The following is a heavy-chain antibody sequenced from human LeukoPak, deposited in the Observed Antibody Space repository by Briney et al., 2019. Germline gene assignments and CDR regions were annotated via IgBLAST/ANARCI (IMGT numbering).Heavy chain of an antibody. CDR2: ISGYSGNT. CDR1: RCTFSNYA. J-gene: IGHJ4*02. Sequence: ASVKVSCKASRCTFSNYAISWVRQAPGQGLEWMGWISGYSGNTNYAQKLQGRVTMATDTSRSTAYMELTSLRYDDRAVYYCAREYYGSARNFDYWGQGTLVTVSS. CDR3: AREYYGSARNFDY. V-gene: IGHV1-18*01. D-gene: IGHD3-10*01.